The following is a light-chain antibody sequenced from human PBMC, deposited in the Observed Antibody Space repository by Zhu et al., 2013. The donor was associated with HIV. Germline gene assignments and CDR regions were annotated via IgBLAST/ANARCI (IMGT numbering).Light chain of an antibody. J-gene: IGKJ4*01. CDR1: QTISSW. CDR3: QQHNSYPLT. CDR2: KAS. Sequence: DIQMTQSPSTLSASVGDRVTITCRASQTISSWLAWYQQTPGKAPRLLIYKASSLESGVPSRFSGSGSGTEFTLIISSLQPDDVATYYCQQHNSYPLTFGGGTKVEIK. V-gene: IGKV1-5*03.